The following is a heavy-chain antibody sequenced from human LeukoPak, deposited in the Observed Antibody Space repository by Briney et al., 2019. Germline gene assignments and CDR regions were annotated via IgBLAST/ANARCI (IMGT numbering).Heavy chain of an antibody. Sequence: GGSLRLSCAASGFTFSSYSMNWVRQAPGKGLEWVSSISSSSSYIYYADSVKGRFTISRDNAKNSLYLQMNSLRAEDTAVYYCARAVEALASGDYWGQGTRVTVSS. CDR2: ISSSSSYI. J-gene: IGHJ4*02. CDR1: GFTFSSYS. V-gene: IGHV3-21*01. D-gene: IGHD3-10*01. CDR3: ARAVEALASGDY.